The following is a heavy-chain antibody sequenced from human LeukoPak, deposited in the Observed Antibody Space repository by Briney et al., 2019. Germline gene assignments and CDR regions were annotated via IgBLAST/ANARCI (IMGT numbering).Heavy chain of an antibody. V-gene: IGHV5-51*01. CDR2: IYPGDSDT. J-gene: IGHJ3*02. CDR1: GYSFTSYW. CDR3: ARHKLRELADDAFDI. Sequence: GESLKISCKGSGYSFTSYWIGWVRQMPGKGLEWMVIIYPGDSDTRYSPSFQGQVTISADKSISTAYLQWSSLKASDTAIYYCARHKLRELADDAFDIWGQGTLVTVSS. D-gene: IGHD1-26*01.